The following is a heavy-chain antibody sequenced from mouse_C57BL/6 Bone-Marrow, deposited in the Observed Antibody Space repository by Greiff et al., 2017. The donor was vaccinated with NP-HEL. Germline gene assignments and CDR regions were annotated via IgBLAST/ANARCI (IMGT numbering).Heavy chain of an antibody. J-gene: IGHJ2*01. D-gene: IGHD3-2*02. Sequence: EVQLQQSGPGLVKPSQSLSLTCSVTGYSITSGYYWNWIRQFPGNKLEWMGYISYDGSNNYNPSLKNRISITRDTSKNQFFLKLNSVTTEDTATYYCARGGTAQATSRNYFDYWGQGTTLTVSS. CDR2: ISYDGSN. CDR1: GYSITSGYY. V-gene: IGHV3-6*01. CDR3: ARGGTAQATSRNYFDY.